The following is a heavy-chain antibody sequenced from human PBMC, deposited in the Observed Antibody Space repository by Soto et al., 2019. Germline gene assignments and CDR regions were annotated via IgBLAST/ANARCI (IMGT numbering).Heavy chain of an antibody. CDR1: GLSLTSYGEG. D-gene: IGHD2-2*01. Sequence: QITLKESGPTLVKPTQTLTLTCTFSGLSLTSYGEGVGWIRQPPGKAPEWLALIYWDDQRTLRSSLESRLTITKDTSKNQVVLTMTNMEPVDTGTYYCYTKGQYPDSGACGRDCYMDVWGRGTTVTVSS. CDR3: YTKGQYPDSGACGRDCYMDV. CDR2: IYWDDQR. J-gene: IGHJ6*04. V-gene: IGHV2-5*02.